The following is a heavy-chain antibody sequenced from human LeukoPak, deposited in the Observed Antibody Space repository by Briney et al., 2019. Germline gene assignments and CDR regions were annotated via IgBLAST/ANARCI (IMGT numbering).Heavy chain of an antibody. V-gene: IGHV3-21*01. CDR2: ISSSSSYI. J-gene: IGHJ3*02. D-gene: IGHD3-22*01. CDR1: GFTFSSYS. Sequence: GGSLRLSCAASGFTFSSYSMNWVRQAPGKGLEWVSSISSSSSYIYYADSVKGRFTISRDNAKNSLYLQMNSLRAEDTAVYYCARFITMIVVVTDDAFDIWGQGTMVTVSS. CDR3: ARFITMIVVVTDDAFDI.